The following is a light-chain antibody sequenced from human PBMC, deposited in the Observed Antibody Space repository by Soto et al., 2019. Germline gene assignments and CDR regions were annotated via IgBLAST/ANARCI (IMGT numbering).Light chain of an antibody. V-gene: IGKV1-6*01. CDR1: QAIRNE. J-gene: IGKJ1*01. CDR2: ATS. CDR3: LQDHSYPLT. Sequence: AIPMTQSPPSLSASVGDRVILTCRASQAIRNELGWYQQKPGKAPKLLIHATSNLQVGVPLRFSGSGSGTDFTLTISSLQPEDFATYYCLQDHSYPLTFGQGTRVEIK.